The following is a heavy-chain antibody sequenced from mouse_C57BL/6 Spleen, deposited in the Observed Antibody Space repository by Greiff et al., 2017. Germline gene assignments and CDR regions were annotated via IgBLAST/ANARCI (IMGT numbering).Heavy chain of an antibody. V-gene: IGHV1-55*01. J-gene: IGHJ1*03. D-gene: IGHD1-1*01. CDR3: ARDRITTVVAPLGYFDV. CDR2: IYTGSGST. Sequence: QVQLQQPGAELVKPGASVKMSCKASGYTFTSYWITWVKQRPGQGLEWIGDIYTGSGSTTYNEKFKSKATLTVNPSSSTAYLQLSSLTSEDSAVYYCARDRITTVVAPLGYFDVWGTGTTVTVSS. CDR1: GYTFTSYW.